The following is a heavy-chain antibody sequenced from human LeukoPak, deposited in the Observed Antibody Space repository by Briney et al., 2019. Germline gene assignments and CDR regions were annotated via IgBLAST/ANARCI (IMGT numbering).Heavy chain of an antibody. CDR3: AKSVGDYYGSGSYYYYYYYGMDV. CDR2: ISGSGGST. D-gene: IGHD3-10*01. J-gene: IGHJ6*02. CDR1: GFTFSSYA. Sequence: GGSLRLSCAASGFTFSSYAMSWVRQAPGKGLEWVSAISGSGGSTYYADSVKGRFTISRDNSKNALYLQMNSLRAEDTAVYYCAKSVGDYYGSGSYYYYYYYGMDVWGQGTTVTVSS. V-gene: IGHV3-23*01.